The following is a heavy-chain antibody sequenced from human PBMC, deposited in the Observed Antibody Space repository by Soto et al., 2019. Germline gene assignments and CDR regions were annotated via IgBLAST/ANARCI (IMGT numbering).Heavy chain of an antibody. Sequence: ESGGGVVPPGRSLRLSCAASGLTFIRHAMHWVRQVPGKGLEWVAAISDDGSKKHYVDSVKGRFSISRDKSRNTVFLQMNSLRAEDTAVYFCAGERETSSWFLSGFEYWGQGTLVTVSS. V-gene: IGHV3-30-3*01. CDR2: ISDDGSKK. D-gene: IGHD6-19*01. CDR1: GLTFIRHA. J-gene: IGHJ4*02. CDR3: AGERETSSWFLSGFEY.